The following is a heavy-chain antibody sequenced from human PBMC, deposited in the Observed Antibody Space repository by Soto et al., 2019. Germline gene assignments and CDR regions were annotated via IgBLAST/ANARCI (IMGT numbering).Heavy chain of an antibody. J-gene: IGHJ6*02. Sequence: SETLSLTCTASGGSISSSSYYWGWIRQPPGKGLEWIGCIYYSGSTYYNPSLKSRVTISVDTSKNQFSLKLSSVTAADTAVYYCARGGRRSPVMDVWGQGTTVTVSS. CDR3: ARGGRRSPVMDV. V-gene: IGHV4-39*07. CDR2: IYYSGST. CDR1: GGSISSSSYY.